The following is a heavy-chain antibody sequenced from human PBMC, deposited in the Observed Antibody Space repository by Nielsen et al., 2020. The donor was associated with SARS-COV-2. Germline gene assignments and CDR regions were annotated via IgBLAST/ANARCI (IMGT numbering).Heavy chain of an antibody. CDR2: IGSNGRYI. J-gene: IGHJ4*02. Sequence: GVLKISCAASGFTFSSYNMNWVRQAPGKGLEWVSCIGSNGRYIYYTDSVRGRFTISRDNAKNSLYLQMNSLRPEDTAVYFCAREGGEDIWNPDFDHWGQGTLVTVSS. D-gene: IGHD2-15*01. CDR3: AREGGEDIWNPDFDH. CDR1: GFTFSSYN. V-gene: IGHV3-21*01.